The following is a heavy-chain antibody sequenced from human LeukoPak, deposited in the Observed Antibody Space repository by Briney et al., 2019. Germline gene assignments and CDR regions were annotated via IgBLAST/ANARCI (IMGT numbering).Heavy chain of an antibody. V-gene: IGHV3-23*01. Sequence: GGSLRLSCAASGFTFSSYAMSWVRQAPGKGLEWVSAISGSGGSTYYADSVKGRFTISRDNSKNTLYLHMNSMRAADTAVYYCAKDFPSSVYSGGYFDSWGQGTLVTVSS. D-gene: IGHD3-22*01. J-gene: IGHJ4*02. CDR1: GFTFSSYA. CDR2: ISGSGGST. CDR3: AKDFPSSVYSGGYFDS.